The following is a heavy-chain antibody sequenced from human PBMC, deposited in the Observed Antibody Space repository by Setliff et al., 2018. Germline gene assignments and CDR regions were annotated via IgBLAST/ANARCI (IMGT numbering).Heavy chain of an antibody. CDR2: INPSGGIT. Sequence: GASVKVSCKASGYPFTNYYMHWVRQAPGQGLEWMGIINPSGGITAYAQKFQGRVTMTRDTSTSTVYMELSSLRSEDTAVYYCARDSRGEAGSTRQNTFDYWGQGTLVTVSS. CDR1: GYPFTNYY. CDR3: ARDSRGEAGSTRQNTFDY. V-gene: IGHV1-46*01. D-gene: IGHD2-2*01. J-gene: IGHJ4*02.